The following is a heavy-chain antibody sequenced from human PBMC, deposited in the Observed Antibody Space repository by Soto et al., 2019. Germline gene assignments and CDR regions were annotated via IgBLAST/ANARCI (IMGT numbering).Heavy chain of an antibody. V-gene: IGHV4-30-4*01. CDR2: IYYSGST. J-gene: IGHJ4*02. CDR1: GGSISSGDYY. CDR3: ARGEDGYFDY. D-gene: IGHD2-15*01. Sequence: PSETLPLTCTVSGGSISSGDYYWSWIRQPPGKGLEWIGYIYYSGSTYYNPSLKSRVTISVDTSKNQFSLKLSSVTVADTAVYYCARGEDGYFDYWGQGTLVTVSS.